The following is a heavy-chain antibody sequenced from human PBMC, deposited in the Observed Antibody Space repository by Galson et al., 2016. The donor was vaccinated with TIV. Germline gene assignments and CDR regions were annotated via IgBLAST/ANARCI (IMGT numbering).Heavy chain of an antibody. J-gene: IGHJ6*02. D-gene: IGHD5-18*01. CDR3: AKDRNTAMDTYHYYYGMDV. V-gene: IGHV1-69*13. Sequence: SVKVSCKASGDTFSTYPFNWVRQAPGQGLEWGGGFIPLFGTANYAQKFQGRVTITADESTSTLYMEVSSLRSEDAAVYYCAKDRNTAMDTYHYYYGMDVWGQGTRSSSL. CDR2: FIPLFGTA. CDR1: GDTFSTYP.